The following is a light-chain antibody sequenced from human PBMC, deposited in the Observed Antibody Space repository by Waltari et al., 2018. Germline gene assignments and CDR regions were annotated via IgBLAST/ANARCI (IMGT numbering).Light chain of an antibody. Sequence: QSALTQPPSASGSPGQSVTISCTGTSRDVGAYNYVSWYQQYPGKAPKIIIYEVDKRPSGVHDLVSGSKAGNTASLTVSGRQTEDEAEYYCSSEGGTNNLLFGGGTKLTVL. CDR2: EVD. J-gene: IGLJ2*01. CDR3: SSEGGTNNLL. CDR1: SRDVGAYNY. V-gene: IGLV2-8*01.